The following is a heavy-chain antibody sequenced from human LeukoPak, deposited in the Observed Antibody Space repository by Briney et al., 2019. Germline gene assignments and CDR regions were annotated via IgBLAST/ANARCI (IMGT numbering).Heavy chain of an antibody. J-gene: IGHJ4*02. V-gene: IGHV1-18*01. D-gene: IGHD2-2*01. CDR1: GYTFTSYG. CDR2: ISAYNGNT. Sequence: ASVKVSCKASGYTFTSYGISWVRQAPGQGLEWMGWISAYNGNTNYAQKLQGRVTMTTDTSTSTAYMELRSLRSDDTAVYYCARDATPGYCSSTSCYWDYGDYGVYDYWGQGTLVTVSS. CDR3: ARDATPGYCSSTSCYWDYGDYGVYDY.